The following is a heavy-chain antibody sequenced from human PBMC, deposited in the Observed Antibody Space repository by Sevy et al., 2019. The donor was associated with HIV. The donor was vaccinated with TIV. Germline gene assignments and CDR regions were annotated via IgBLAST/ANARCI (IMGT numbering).Heavy chain of an antibody. D-gene: IGHD3-10*01. J-gene: IGHJ4*02. CDR1: GFTFSYYN. CDR3: ARNLDYYASGPPDS. CDR2: ISSGSSYI. V-gene: IGHV3-21*01. Sequence: GESLKISCAASGFTFSYYNMNWVHQAPGKGLEWVSSISSGSSYIFYVDSVKGRFTISRDNAKDSLFLQMNSLRAEDTAVYYCARNLDYYASGPPDSWGRGTLVTVSS.